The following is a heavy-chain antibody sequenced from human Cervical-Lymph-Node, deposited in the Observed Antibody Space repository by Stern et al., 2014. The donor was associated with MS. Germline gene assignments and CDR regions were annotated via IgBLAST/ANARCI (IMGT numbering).Heavy chain of an antibody. D-gene: IGHD1-26*01. J-gene: IGHJ6*02. CDR2: TIPIFGAA. Sequence: QVQLVESGPALKKPGSSVKVSCTASGGTLSSYAISWVRPPPGQGHDRMGGTIPIFGAANYDQKFQGRVTITADESTSTAYMELSSLRSEDTAVYYCARGELKEGLVRGMDVWGQGTTVTVSS. CDR3: ARGELKEGLVRGMDV. CDR1: GGTLSSYA. V-gene: IGHV1-69*01.